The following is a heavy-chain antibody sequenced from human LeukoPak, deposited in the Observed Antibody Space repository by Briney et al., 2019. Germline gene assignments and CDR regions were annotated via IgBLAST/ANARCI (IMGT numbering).Heavy chain of an antibody. Sequence: ASVTVSFKVSGYTLTELSMHWVRQAPGKGLEWMGGFDPEDGETIYAQKFQGRVTMTEDTSTDTAYMELSSLRSEDTAVYYCATDRYSGSLNWFDPWGQGTLVTVSS. D-gene: IGHD1-26*01. CDR2: FDPEDGET. J-gene: IGHJ5*02. CDR1: GYTLTELS. CDR3: ATDRYSGSLNWFDP. V-gene: IGHV1-24*01.